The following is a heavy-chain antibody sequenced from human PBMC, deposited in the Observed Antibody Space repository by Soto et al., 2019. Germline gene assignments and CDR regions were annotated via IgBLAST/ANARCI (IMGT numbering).Heavy chain of an antibody. CDR2: IKSKASGGTT. CDR1: GFSLSDDW. Sequence: EEQLVESGGGLVEPGGSLRLSCAASGFSLSDDWMSWFRQAPGKGLEWVGRIKSKASGGTTDYAPPVKDRFIISRDDSKNTLSLQMTSLKTEDTAIYYCTTDHFSWGRGTLVTVSS. CDR3: TTDHFS. V-gene: IGHV3-15*01. J-gene: IGHJ5*02.